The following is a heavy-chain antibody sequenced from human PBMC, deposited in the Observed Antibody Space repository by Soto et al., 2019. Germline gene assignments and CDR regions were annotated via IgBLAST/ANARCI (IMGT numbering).Heavy chain of an antibody. D-gene: IGHD1-1*01. CDR1: GYSFTSYW. CDR2: IYPGDSDT. CDR3: ARDLRVRYYYYGMDV. Sequence: PGESLKISFKGSGYSFTSYWIGWVRQMPGKGLEWMGIIYPGDSDTRYGPSFQGQVTISADKSISTAYLQWSSLKASDTAMYYCARDLRVRYYYYGMDVWGQGTTVTVSS. J-gene: IGHJ6*02. V-gene: IGHV5-51*01.